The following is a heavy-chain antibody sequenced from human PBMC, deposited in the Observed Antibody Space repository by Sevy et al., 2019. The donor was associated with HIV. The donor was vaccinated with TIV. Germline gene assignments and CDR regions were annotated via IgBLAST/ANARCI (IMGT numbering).Heavy chain of an antibody. CDR2: IYPDDSDI. J-gene: IGHJ4*02. CDR1: GYRFSSYW. V-gene: IGHV5-51*01. D-gene: IGHD3-22*01. Sequence: GESLKISCRASGYRFSSYWIAWVRQVPGKGLEWMGIIYPDDSDIRYSPSLQGQVTISVDKSISTAYLQWSSLEASDIAMYFCARRFYDSTGYPQYFFDYWGQGTLVTVSS. CDR3: ARRFYDSTGYPQYFFDY.